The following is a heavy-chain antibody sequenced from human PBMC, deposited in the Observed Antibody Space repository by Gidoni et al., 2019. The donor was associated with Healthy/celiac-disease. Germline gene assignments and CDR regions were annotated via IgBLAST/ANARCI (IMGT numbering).Heavy chain of an antibody. CDR2: SSGSGGST. J-gene: IGHJ4*02. D-gene: IGHD6-13*01. CDR3: AKAPGWGAAGTPLYFDN. V-gene: IGHV3-23*01. CDR1: GFTFSSYA. Sequence: EVQLLESGGGLVQPGGSLRLSCAASGFTFSSYAMSWVRQAPGTGLGRVSASSGSGGSTYYADSVKCRFTITRDKSKNTLYLQRNSMRAEDTAGYYCAKAPGWGAAGTPLYFDNWGQGTLVTVSS.